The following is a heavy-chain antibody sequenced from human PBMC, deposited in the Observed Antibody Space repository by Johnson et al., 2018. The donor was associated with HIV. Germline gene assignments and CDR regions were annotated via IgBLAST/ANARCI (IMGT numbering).Heavy chain of an antibody. J-gene: IGHJ3*02. D-gene: IGHD1-7*01. Sequence: EVQLVESGGGVVQPGGSLRLSCAASGFTFSSYGMDWVRQVPGKGLEWVSAISGSGGSTFYADSVKGRFTISRDSSKNTLYLQMNSLRAEDTAVYYCAKWGTITGTTGVFDIWGQGTMVTVSS. CDR3: AKWGTITGTTGVFDI. CDR1: GFTFSSYG. V-gene: IGHV3-23*04. CDR2: ISGSGGST.